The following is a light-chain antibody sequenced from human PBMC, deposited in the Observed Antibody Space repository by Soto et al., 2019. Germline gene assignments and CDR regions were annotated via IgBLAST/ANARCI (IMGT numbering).Light chain of an antibody. CDR2: GAS. CDR1: QSVSSY. CDR3: QQSLNPKT. J-gene: IGKJ1*01. Sequence: EIVLTQSPATLSLSPGERATLSCRASQSVSSYLAWYQQKPGQAPRLLIFGASIRDTGIPDRFSGSGSGTDFTLTIDRLEPEDFAVYYCQQSLNPKTFGQGTKVDIK. V-gene: IGKV3-11*01.